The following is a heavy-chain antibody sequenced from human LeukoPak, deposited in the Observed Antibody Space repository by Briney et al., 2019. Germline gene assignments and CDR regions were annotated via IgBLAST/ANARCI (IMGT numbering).Heavy chain of an antibody. Sequence: ASVKVSCKASGYTFTGYYMHWVRQAPGQGLEWMGWINPNSGGTNYAQKFQGRVTMTRDTSISTAYMELSRLRSDDTAVYYCARGPRAGMITFGGAIAYFDYWGQGTLVTVSP. CDR3: ARGPRAGMITFGGAIAYFDY. CDR1: GYTFTGYY. J-gene: IGHJ4*02. CDR2: INPNSGGT. D-gene: IGHD3-16*02. V-gene: IGHV1-2*02.